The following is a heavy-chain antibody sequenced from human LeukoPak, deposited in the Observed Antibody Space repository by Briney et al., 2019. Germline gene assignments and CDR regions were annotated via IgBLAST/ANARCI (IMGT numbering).Heavy chain of an antibody. V-gene: IGHV3-48*01. CDR3: ARDPGRSGWDY. CDR2: ISSSSSTI. J-gene: IGHJ4*02. D-gene: IGHD6-19*01. CDR1: GFTFSSYS. Sequence: GGSLRLSCAASGFTFSSYSMNWVRQAPGKGLEWVSYISSSSSTIYYADSVKGRFTISRDNAKNSLYLQMNSLRAEDTAVYYCARDPGRSGWDYWGQGALVTVSS.